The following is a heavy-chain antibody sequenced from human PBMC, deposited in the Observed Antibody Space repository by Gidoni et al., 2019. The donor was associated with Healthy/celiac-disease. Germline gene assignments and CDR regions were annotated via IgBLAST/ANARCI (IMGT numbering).Heavy chain of an antibody. D-gene: IGHD3-22*01. CDR3: ARGLGVEDYYDSSGYAYFDY. Sequence: QVQLQQPGPGPVKPSQTLPLTCAISGYSVSSNSAPWNRNRQSPSRGLEWLGRTYYRSKWYNDYAVSVKSRITINPDTSKNQFSLQLNSVTPEDTAVYYCARGLGVEDYYDSSGYAYFDYWGQGTLVTVSS. CDR2: TYYRSKWYN. CDR1: GYSVSSNSAP. V-gene: IGHV6-1*01. J-gene: IGHJ4*02.